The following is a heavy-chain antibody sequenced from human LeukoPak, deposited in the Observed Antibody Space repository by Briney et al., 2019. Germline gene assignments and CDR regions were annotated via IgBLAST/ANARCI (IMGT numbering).Heavy chain of an antibody. J-gene: IGHJ4*02. CDR1: GFTFSSYA. D-gene: IGHD7-27*01. CDR3: ARNHWGVGY. CDR2: ISGSGDST. Sequence: HPGGSLRLSCAASGFTFSSYAMSWVRQALGKGLEWVSAISGSGDSTYYADSVKGRFTISRDNSKNTLYLQMNSLRAEDTAVYYCARNHWGVGYWGQGTLVTVSS. V-gene: IGHV3-23*01.